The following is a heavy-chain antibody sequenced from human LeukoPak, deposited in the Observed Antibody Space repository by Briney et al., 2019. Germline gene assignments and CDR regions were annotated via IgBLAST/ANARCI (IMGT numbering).Heavy chain of an antibody. D-gene: IGHD6-6*01. Sequence: SETLSLTCTVSGGPISSYYWSWIRQPAGKGLEWIGRIYTSGSTNYNPSLKSRVTMSVDTSKNQFSLKLSSVTAADTAVYYCARDPRYSSSSSGNWFDPWGQGTLVTVSS. CDR3: ARDPRYSSSSSGNWFDP. CDR1: GGPISSYY. V-gene: IGHV4-4*07. CDR2: IYTSGST. J-gene: IGHJ5*02.